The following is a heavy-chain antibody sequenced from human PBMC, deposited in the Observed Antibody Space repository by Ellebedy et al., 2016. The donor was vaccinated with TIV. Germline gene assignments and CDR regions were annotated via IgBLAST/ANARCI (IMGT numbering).Heavy chain of an antibody. V-gene: IGHV5-51*01. CDR1: GYIFANYW. D-gene: IGHD6-19*01. CDR2: IYAADSDT. CDR3: ARYRSSGFDL. J-gene: IGHJ5*02. Sequence: GESLKISCKGSGYIFANYWFVWVRQMPGKGLEWMGIIYAADSDTRYSPSFQGQVTISVDKSIGSAYLQWSSLKASDTAIYYCARYRSSGFDLWGQGTLVTVSS.